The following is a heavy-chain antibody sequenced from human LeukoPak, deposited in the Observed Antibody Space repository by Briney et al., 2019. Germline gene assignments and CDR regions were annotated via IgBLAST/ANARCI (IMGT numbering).Heavy chain of an antibody. Sequence: SETLSLTCTVSGGSISSYYWSWIRQPPGKGLEWIGYIYYSGSTNYNPSLKSRVTISVDTSKNQFSLKLSSVTAADTAVYYCARVEWGSVAALDDWYFDLWGRGTLVAVSS. CDR1: GGSISSYY. CDR2: IYYSGST. D-gene: IGHD6-6*01. CDR3: ARVEWGSVAALDDWYFDL. J-gene: IGHJ2*01. V-gene: IGHV4-59*01.